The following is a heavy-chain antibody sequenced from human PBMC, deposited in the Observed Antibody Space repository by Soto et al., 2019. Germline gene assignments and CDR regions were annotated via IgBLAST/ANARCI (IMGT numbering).Heavy chain of an antibody. V-gene: IGHV3-30*18. D-gene: IGHD6-19*01. CDR1: GFTFSSYG. CDR3: AKEEGGSGPAPGGY. J-gene: IGHJ4*02. Sequence: GGSLRLSCAASGFTFSSYGMHWVRQAPGKGLEWVAVISYDGSNKYYADSVKGRFTISRDNSKNTLYLQMNSLRAEDTAVYYCAKEEGGSGPAPGGYWGQGTLVTVSS. CDR2: ISYDGSNK.